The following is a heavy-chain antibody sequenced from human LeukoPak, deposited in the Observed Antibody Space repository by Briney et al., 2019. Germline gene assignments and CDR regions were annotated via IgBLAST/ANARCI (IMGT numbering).Heavy chain of an antibody. J-gene: IGHJ3*02. CDR1: GGSITGYY. Sequence: SETLSLTCTVSGGSITGYYWSWIRQPPGKGLEWIGYICYSGSSNYNPSLKSRVTISVDTSKNQFSLRLSSVTAADTAIYYCARDSSTVWATWAFDIWGQGTMVTVSS. CDR2: ICYSGSS. V-gene: IGHV4-59*01. CDR3: ARDSSTVWATWAFDI. D-gene: IGHD2-2*01.